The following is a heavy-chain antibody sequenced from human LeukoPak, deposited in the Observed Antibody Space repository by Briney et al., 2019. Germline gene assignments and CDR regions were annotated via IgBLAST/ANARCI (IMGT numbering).Heavy chain of an antibody. CDR3: ARGYPFDY. Sequence: GGSLRLSCAASRFTFSSYAMHWVRQAPGKGLEWVAVISYDGSNKYYADSVKGRFTISRDNSKNTLYLQMNSLRAEDTAVYYCARGYPFDYWGQGTLVTVSS. J-gene: IGHJ4*02. CDR1: RFTFSSYA. CDR2: ISYDGSNK. D-gene: IGHD2-15*01. V-gene: IGHV3-30-3*01.